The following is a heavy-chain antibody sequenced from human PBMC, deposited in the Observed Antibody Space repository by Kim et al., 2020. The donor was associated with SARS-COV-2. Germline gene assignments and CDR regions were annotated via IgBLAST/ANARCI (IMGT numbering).Heavy chain of an antibody. J-gene: IGHJ4*02. CDR2: ISSSSSYT. Sequence: GGSLRLSCAASGFTFSDYYMSWIRQAPGKGLEWVSYISSSSSYTNYADSVKGRFTISRDNAKNSLYLQMNSLRAEDTAVYYCARLAPPVATTVPTFDYWGQGTLVTVSS. V-gene: IGHV3-11*03. CDR1: GFTFSDYY. D-gene: IGHD5-12*01. CDR3: ARLAPPVATTVPTFDY.